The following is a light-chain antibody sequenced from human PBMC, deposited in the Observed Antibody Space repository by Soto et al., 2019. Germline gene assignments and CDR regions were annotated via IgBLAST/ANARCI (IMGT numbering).Light chain of an antibody. Sequence: AIQMTQSPSSLSTSVGDRVTITCRASQGISFDVAWYQQKPGKAPKLLIYAASSLQSGVLSRFSGSGSGTDFTLTISSLQPEDFATYYCLQDYNYPYTFGQGTRLEIK. CDR1: QGISFD. CDR3: LQDYNYPYT. V-gene: IGKV1-6*01. CDR2: AAS. J-gene: IGKJ5*01.